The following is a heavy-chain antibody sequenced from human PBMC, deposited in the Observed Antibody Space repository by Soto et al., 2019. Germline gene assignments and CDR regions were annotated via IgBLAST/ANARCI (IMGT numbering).Heavy chain of an antibody. V-gene: IGHV4-39*07. J-gene: IGHJ3*02. CDR3: ARVVVVVVAATNHDAFDI. CDR2: IYYSGST. D-gene: IGHD2-15*01. Sequence: SETLSLTCTVSGGSISSSSYYWGWIRQPPGKGLEWIGSIYYSGSTNYNPSLKSRVTISVDTSKNQFSLKLSSVTAADTAVYYCARVVVVVVAATNHDAFDIWGQGTMVTVS. CDR1: GGSISSSSYY.